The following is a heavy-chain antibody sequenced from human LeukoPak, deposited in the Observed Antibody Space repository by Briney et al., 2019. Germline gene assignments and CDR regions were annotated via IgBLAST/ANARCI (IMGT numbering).Heavy chain of an antibody. V-gene: IGHV3-23*01. CDR3: ARDKIAAAGTDYYYGMDV. D-gene: IGHD6-13*01. Sequence: GGSLRLSCAASGFTFSNYAMTWVRQAPGKGLEWVSLISGSGGSTYYADSVKGRFTISRDNSKNTLYLQMNSLRAEDTAVYYCARDKIAAAGTDYYYGMDVWGQGTTVTVSS. CDR1: GFTFSNYA. J-gene: IGHJ6*02. CDR2: ISGSGGST.